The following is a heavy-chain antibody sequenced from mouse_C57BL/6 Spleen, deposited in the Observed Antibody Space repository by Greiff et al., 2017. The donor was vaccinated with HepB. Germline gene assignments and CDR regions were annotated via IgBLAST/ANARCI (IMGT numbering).Heavy chain of an antibody. J-gene: IGHJ1*03. CDR2: ISYSGST. CDR1: GYSITSDY. V-gene: IGHV3-8*01. CDR3: ARFYYGSSYRYFDV. D-gene: IGHD1-1*01. Sequence: DVMLVESGPGLAKPSQTLSLTCSVTGYSITSDYWNWIRKFPGNKLEYMGYISYSGSTYYNPSLKSRISITRDTSKNQYYLQLNSVTTEDTATYYCARFYYGSSYRYFDVWGTGTTVTVSS.